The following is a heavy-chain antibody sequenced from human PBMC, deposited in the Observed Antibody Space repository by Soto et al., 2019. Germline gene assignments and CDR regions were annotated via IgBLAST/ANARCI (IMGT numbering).Heavy chain of an antibody. CDR3: AAAAIPVAGRHPDF. CDR1: GYMFTGFY. D-gene: IGHD6-19*01. V-gene: IGHV1-2*02. J-gene: IGHJ4*02. CDR2: INPNNGVT. Sequence: QVQLLQSGAEVKRPGASVKVSCKASGYMFTGFYLHWVRQAPGQGLEWMGWINPNNGVTTYAKNFQGRVTMTRDSSISTAYMELSGLSSDDTAVYFCAAAAIPVAGRHPDFWGQGTVVTVS.